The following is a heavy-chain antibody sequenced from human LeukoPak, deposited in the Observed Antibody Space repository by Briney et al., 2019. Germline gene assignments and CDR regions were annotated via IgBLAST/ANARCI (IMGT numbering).Heavy chain of an antibody. Sequence: SETLSLTCTVSGGSISSYYWSWIRQPPGKGLEWIGYIYYSGSTNYNPSLKSRVTISVDTSKNQFSLKLSSVTAADTAVYYCARGGESYYGLDYWGQGTLVTVSS. D-gene: IGHD1-26*01. CDR1: GGSISSYY. J-gene: IGHJ4*02. CDR3: ARGGESYYGLDY. V-gene: IGHV4-59*08. CDR2: IYYSGST.